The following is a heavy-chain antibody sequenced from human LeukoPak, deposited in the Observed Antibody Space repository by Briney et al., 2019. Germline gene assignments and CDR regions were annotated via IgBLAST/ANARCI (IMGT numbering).Heavy chain of an antibody. D-gene: IGHD6-13*01. CDR1: GYSFTSYW. Sequence: KCGESLKISRKGSGYSFTSYWISWVRQMPGKGLEWMGRIDPSDSYTNYSPSFQGHVTISADKSISTAYLQWSSLKASDTAMYYCARFVEAAAPDWFDPWGQGTLVTVSS. V-gene: IGHV5-10-1*01. CDR2: IDPSDSYT. CDR3: ARFVEAAAPDWFDP. J-gene: IGHJ5*02.